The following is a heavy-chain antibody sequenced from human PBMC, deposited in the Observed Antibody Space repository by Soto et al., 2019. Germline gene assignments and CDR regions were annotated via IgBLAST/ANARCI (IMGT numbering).Heavy chain of an antibody. D-gene: IGHD3-10*01. V-gene: IGHV3-23*01. CDR2: ISGGGGST. Sequence: EVQLLESGGGLVQPGGSLKLSCAASGFTFNNYAMTWVRQAPGKGLEWVSAISGGGGSTYYADSVKGRFTISRDNPNNALQLQMNSLRVEDTAIYFCAKDYNGTRNFDYWGQGSLVTVSS. CDR3: AKDYNGTRNFDY. CDR1: GFTFNNYA. J-gene: IGHJ4*02.